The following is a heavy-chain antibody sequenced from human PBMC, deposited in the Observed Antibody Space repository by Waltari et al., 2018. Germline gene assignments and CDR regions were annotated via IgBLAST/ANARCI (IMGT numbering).Heavy chain of an antibody. V-gene: IGHV3-74*01. Sequence: EVQLVESGGGLVQPGGSLRLSCAARGFTFRGHWMHWVRQAPGKGLVWVSRSNREGSSTSYADFVKGRLTISRDNAKNTLYLQMNSLRAEDTAVYYCARNSKDWRSDGGLDYWGQGTLVTVSS. D-gene: IGHD3-16*01. CDR2: SNREGSST. J-gene: IGHJ4*02. CDR1: GFTFRGHW. CDR3: ARNSKDWRSDGGLDY.